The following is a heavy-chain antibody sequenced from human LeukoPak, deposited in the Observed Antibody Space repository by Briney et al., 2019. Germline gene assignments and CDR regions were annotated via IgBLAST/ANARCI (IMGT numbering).Heavy chain of an antibody. V-gene: IGHV1-46*01. CDR3: ARGVYYYDSSDYYYFHH. Sequence: ASVKVSCKASGYTFTSYYIHWMRQAPGQGLEWMGIINPRDGNTHYAQKFQGRVTMTRDTSTSTVYMELSSLRSEDTAVYYCARGVYYYDSSDYYYFHHWGQGTLVTVSS. D-gene: IGHD3-22*01. CDR2: INPRDGNT. J-gene: IGHJ1*01. CDR1: GYTFTSYY.